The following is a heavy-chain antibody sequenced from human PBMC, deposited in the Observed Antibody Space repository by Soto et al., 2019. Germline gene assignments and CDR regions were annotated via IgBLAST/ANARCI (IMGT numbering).Heavy chain of an antibody. CDR2: ISSSSSYI. CDR1: GFTFSSYS. V-gene: IGHV3-21*01. Sequence: EVQLVESGGGLVKPGGSLRLSCAASGFTFSSYSMNWVRQAPGKVLEWVSSISSSSSYIYYADSVKGRFTISRDTAKNSLYLQMNGLRADDTAVYYCARDPPGIAAAEHGMDVWGRGTTVTVSS. CDR3: ARDPPGIAAAEHGMDV. D-gene: IGHD6-13*01. J-gene: IGHJ6*02.